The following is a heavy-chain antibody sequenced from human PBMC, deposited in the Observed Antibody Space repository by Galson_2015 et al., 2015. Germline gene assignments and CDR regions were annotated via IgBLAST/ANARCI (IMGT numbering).Heavy chain of an antibody. CDR1: GYTFFYYG. V-gene: IGHV1-18*01. Sequence: SVKVSCKASGYTFFYYGITWVRQAPGQRLEWMGWISVDNGKTNYAQKFQRRVTMTTDTSTSTAYMELRGLRSDDTAVYYCARVDCSGDSCFSASYWGQGTLVTVSS. CDR2: ISVDNGKT. CDR3: ARVDCSGDSCFSASY. D-gene: IGHD2-15*01. J-gene: IGHJ4*02.